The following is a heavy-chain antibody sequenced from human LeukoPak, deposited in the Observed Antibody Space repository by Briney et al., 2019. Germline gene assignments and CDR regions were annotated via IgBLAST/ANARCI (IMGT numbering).Heavy chain of an antibody. V-gene: IGHV2-5*01. CDR3: AHRLYYDDTSYYIGAFGI. CDR1: GFSLSTSGVG. J-gene: IGHJ3*02. D-gene: IGHD3-22*01. Sequence: SGPTLVNPTQTLTLTCTFSGFSLSTSGVGVGWIRQPPGKALEWLALIYWNDDKRYSSSLKSRLTITKDTSKNQVVLTMTNMDPVDTATYYCAHRLYYDDTSYYIGAFGIWGQGTMVTVSS. CDR2: IYWNDDK.